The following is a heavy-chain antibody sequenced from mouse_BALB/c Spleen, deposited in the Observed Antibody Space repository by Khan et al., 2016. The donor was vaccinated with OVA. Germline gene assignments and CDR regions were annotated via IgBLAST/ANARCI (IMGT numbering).Heavy chain of an antibody. V-gene: IGHV2-6-1*01. CDR3: ARHDGYAHYYAMDY. J-gene: IGHJ4*01. Sequence: VQLQESGPGLVAPSQSLSITCTISGFSLTSYGVHWVRQPPGKGLEWLVVIWSDGSTTYNSALKSRLIISKDNSNSQAFLKMNSLQTDDTAMYYCARHDGYAHYYAMDYWGQGTSVTVSS. D-gene: IGHD2-3*01. CDR2: IWSDGST. CDR1: GFSLTSYG.